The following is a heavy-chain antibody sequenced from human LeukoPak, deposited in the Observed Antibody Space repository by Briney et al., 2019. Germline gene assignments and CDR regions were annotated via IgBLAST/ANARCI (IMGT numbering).Heavy chain of an antibody. CDR2: IYHSGST. Sequence: SETLSLTCTVSGYSISSGYYWGWIRQPPGKGLEWIGSIYHSGSTYYNPSLKSRVTISVDTSKNQFSLKLSSVTAADTAVYYCARDGLYSGYDKYYYYYMDVWGKGTTVTISS. CDR3: ARDGLYSGYDKYYYYYMDV. V-gene: IGHV4-38-2*02. D-gene: IGHD5-12*01. J-gene: IGHJ6*03. CDR1: GYSISSGYY.